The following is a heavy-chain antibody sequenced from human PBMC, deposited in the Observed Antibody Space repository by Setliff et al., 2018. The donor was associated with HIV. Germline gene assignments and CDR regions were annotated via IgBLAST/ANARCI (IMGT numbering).Heavy chain of an antibody. CDR1: GGSFSGYS. V-gene: IGHV4-34*01. CDR2: ISQSGTT. J-gene: IGHJ4*02. CDR3: ARGKGGIDGPVEFDN. D-gene: IGHD1-1*01. Sequence: SETLSLTCVVSGGSFSGYSWSWIRQSPGKGLEWIGEISQSGTTHYNPSLKRRVTISEDTSKSQLSMKLTSVAAADTAIYYCARGKGGIDGPVEFDNWGQGTPVTVSS.